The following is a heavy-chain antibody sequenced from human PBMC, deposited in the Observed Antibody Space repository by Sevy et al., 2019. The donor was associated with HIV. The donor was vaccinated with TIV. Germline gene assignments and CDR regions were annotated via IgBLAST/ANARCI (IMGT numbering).Heavy chain of an antibody. CDR2: ISTESTYI. CDR1: GFTFRSYS. Sequence: VGSLRLSCAASGFTFRSYSMNWVRQAPGKGLEWISSISTESTYIYYADSLKGRFTISRDNAKNSLFLQMNSLRAEDTAVYYCARINCTNGVCFQGYYYYAMDVWGQGTTVTVSS. V-gene: IGHV3-21*01. J-gene: IGHJ6*02. D-gene: IGHD2-8*01. CDR3: ARINCTNGVCFQGYYYYAMDV.